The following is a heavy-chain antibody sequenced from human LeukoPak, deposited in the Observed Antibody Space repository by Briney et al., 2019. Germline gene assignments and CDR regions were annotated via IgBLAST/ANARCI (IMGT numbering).Heavy chain of an antibody. Sequence: SVTVSCKASGGTFSSYAISWVRQAPGQGLEWMGGIIPIFGTANYAQKFQGRVTITTDESTSTAYMELSSLRSEDTAVYYCARDHSSSQRHGFDYWGQGTLVTVSS. CDR2: IIPIFGTA. CDR3: ARDHSSSQRHGFDY. D-gene: IGHD6-6*01. J-gene: IGHJ4*02. V-gene: IGHV1-69*05. CDR1: GGTFSSYA.